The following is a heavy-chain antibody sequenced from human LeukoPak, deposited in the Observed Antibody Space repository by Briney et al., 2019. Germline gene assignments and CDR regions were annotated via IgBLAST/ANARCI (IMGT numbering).Heavy chain of an antibody. CDR3: ASRRLRLGELSLYFDY. CDR1: GFTFSDYY. J-gene: IGHJ4*02. Sequence: PGGSLRLSCAASGFTFSDYYMSWIRQAPGKGLEWVSYISSSGSTIYYADSVKGRFTISRDNANNSLYLQINSLRVEDTAVYYCASRRLRLGELSLYFDYWGQGTLVTVSS. CDR2: ISSSGSTI. D-gene: IGHD3-16*02. V-gene: IGHV3-11*04.